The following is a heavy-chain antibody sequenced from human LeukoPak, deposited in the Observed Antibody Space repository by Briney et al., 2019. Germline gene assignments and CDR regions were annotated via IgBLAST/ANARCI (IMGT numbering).Heavy chain of an antibody. Sequence: SETLSLTCAVYGGSFSGYYWSWIRQPPGKGLEWIGEINHSGSTNYNPSLKSRVTISVDTSKNQFSLKLSSVTAADTAVYYCARGRVVVQRPWFDPWGQGTLVTVSS. CDR1: GGSFSGYY. CDR3: ARGRVVVQRPWFDP. V-gene: IGHV4-34*01. CDR2: INHSGST. D-gene: IGHD3-22*01. J-gene: IGHJ5*02.